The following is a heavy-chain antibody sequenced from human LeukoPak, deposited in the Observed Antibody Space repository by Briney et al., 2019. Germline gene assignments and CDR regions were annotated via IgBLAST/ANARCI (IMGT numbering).Heavy chain of an antibody. CDR1: GFTFSSYG. J-gene: IGHJ5*02. V-gene: IGHV1-18*01. Sequence: ASVKVSCTASGFTFSSYGISWVRQAPGQGLEWMGWISAFNGKSNYPQKFQGRVTMTTDTSTSTAYMELRSLRSDDTAVYYCAREAAGQANRDHFCTWGPGTLVSVSS. D-gene: IGHD1-14*01. CDR2: ISAFNGKS. CDR3: AREAAGQANRDHFCT.